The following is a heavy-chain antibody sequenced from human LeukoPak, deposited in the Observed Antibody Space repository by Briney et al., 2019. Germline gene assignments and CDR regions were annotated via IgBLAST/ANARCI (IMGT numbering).Heavy chain of an antibody. CDR2: IRYDGSNK. D-gene: IGHD5-18*01. V-gene: IGHV3-30*02. CDR3: ASLRIQLWSPYYFDY. Sequence: GGSLRLSCAASGFTFSSYGMHWVRQAPGKGLEWVAFIRYDGSNKYYADSVKGRFTISRDNFKNTLYLQMNSLRAEDTAVYYCASLRIQLWSPYYFDYWGQGTLVTVSS. CDR1: GFTFSSYG. J-gene: IGHJ4*02.